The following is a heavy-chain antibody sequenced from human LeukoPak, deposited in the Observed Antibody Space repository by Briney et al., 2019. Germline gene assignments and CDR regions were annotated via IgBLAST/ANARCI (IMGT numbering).Heavy chain of an antibody. CDR3: ASGYKTVSVFDH. CDR1: GYTFTTYY. J-gene: IGHJ4*02. V-gene: IGHV1-46*01. CDR2: INPSGGGT. D-gene: IGHD5-24*01. Sequence: ASVKVSCKASGYTFTTYYMHWVRQALGQGLVWMGLINPSGGGTRYAQKFQGRVTMTRDTSTSTVYMELSSLRSEDTAVYYCASGYKTVSVFDHWGQGTLVTVSS.